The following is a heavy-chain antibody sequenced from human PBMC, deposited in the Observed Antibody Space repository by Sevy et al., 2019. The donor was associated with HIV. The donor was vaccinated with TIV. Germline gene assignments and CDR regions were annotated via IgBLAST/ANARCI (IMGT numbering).Heavy chain of an antibody. D-gene: IGHD2-21*01. CDR3: ATISPVMVIAYFDY. Sequence: ASVKVSCKVSGYTLTELSMHWVRQAPGKGLEWMGGFDPEDGETIYAQMFQGRVTMTEDTSTDTAYMELSSLRSEDTAVYYCATISPVMVIAYFDYWGQGTLVTVSS. J-gene: IGHJ4*02. V-gene: IGHV1-24*01. CDR2: FDPEDGET. CDR1: GYTLTELS.